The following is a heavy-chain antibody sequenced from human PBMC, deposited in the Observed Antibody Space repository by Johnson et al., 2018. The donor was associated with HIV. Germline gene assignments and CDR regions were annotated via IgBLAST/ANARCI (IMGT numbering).Heavy chain of an antibody. Sequence: QVQLVESGGGLVKPGGSLRLSCAASGFTFPNSWMHWVRQAPGEGLEWVAFIRYDGSNKYYADSVKGRFTISRDNSKNTLYLQMNSLRAEDTAVYYCARERGYSSVLWKLSEAAFDIWGQGTMVTVSS. CDR2: IRYDGSNK. V-gene: IGHV3-30*02. D-gene: IGHD6-19*01. CDR1: GFTFPNSW. CDR3: ARERGYSSVLWKLSEAAFDI. J-gene: IGHJ3*02.